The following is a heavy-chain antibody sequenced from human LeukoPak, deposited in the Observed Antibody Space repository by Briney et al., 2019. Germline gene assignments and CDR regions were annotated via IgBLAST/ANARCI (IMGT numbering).Heavy chain of an antibody. CDR1: GGTFSSYA. CDR3: ARGMLGVTDNWFDP. Sequence: SVKVSCKASGGTFSSYAISWVRQAHGQGLEWMGRIIPIFGIANYAQKFQGRVTITADKSTSTAYMELSSLRSEDTAVYYCARGMLGVTDNWFDPWGQGTLVTVSS. D-gene: IGHD3-10*02. V-gene: IGHV1-69*04. CDR2: IIPIFGIA. J-gene: IGHJ5*02.